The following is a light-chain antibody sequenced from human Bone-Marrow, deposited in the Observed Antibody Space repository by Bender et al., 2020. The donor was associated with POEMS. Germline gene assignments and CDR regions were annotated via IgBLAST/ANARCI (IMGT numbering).Light chain of an antibody. CDR3: CSYAGRYTNVV. CDR1: RSDVGGYNY. J-gene: IGLJ2*01. V-gene: IGLV2-11*01. Sequence: QSALTQPASVSASPGQSITISCTGTRSDVGGYNYVSWYQQYPGKAPKLIIFEVSNRPSGVPDRFSASKSGNTASLTISGLQAEDEAYYYCCSYAGRYTNVVFGGGTKLTVL. CDR2: EVS.